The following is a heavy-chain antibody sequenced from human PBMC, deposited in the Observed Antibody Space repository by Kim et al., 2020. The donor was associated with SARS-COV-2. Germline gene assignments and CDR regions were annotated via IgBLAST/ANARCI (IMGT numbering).Heavy chain of an antibody. V-gene: IGHV6-1*01. J-gene: IGHJ6*02. CDR1: GDSVSSNSAA. Sequence: SQTLSLTCAISGDSVSSNSAAWHWIRQSPSRGLEWLGRTYYRSKWYNDYAVSVKSRITINPDTSKNQFSLQLNSVTPEDTAVYYCARDSGYYDSSGSFYYYYYGMDVWGQGTTVTVSS. D-gene: IGHD3-22*01. CDR3: ARDSGYYDSSGSFYYYYYGMDV. CDR2: TYYRSKWYN.